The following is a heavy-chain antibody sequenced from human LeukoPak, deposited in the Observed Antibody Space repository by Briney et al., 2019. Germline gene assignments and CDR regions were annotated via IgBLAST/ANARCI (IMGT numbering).Heavy chain of an antibody. CDR1: GYRFTSYL. V-gene: IGHV5-51*01. Sequence: GESLKISCKGTGYRFTSYLIGWVRQMPVKGLEWMGIIYPGDSDTRYRPSFQGQVTISADKSISTAYLQWSSLKASDTAMYYCAKHDGNNFYYGMDVWGQGTTVTVSS. CDR3: AKHDGNNFYYGMDV. CDR2: IYPGDSDT. J-gene: IGHJ6*02. D-gene: IGHD5-24*01.